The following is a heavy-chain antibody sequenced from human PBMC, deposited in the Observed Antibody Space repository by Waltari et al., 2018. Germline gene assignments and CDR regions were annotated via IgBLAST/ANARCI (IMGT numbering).Heavy chain of an antibody. V-gene: IGHV3-30*02. CDR3: AKESGSDYDDY. D-gene: IGHD3-10*01. J-gene: IGHJ4*02. CDR2: IQYVGTNK. CDR1: GFTFSTYG. Sequence: QVQLVESGGGVVQPGGSLRLSCAASGFTFSTYGMHWVRQAPGKGLEWVAFIQYVGTNKYYADSVKGRFTISRDDSKNTLYLQMNSLRVEDTAVYYCAKESGSDYDDYWGQGTLVTVSS.